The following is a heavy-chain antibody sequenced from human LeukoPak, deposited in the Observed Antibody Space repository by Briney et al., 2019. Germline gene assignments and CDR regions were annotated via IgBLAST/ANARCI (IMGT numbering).Heavy chain of an antibody. CDR1: GYSISGGYY. D-gene: IGHD3-22*01. J-gene: IGHJ3*01. CDR3: VRMGVSYYYDSSTYYPVAFDV. CDR2: IFHTGSI. Sequence: SETLSLTYGVSGYSISGGYYWGWIRQSPGKGLEWIATIFHTGSIYHNPSIKSRVILSVDTSKNQFSLILTSVTAADTAVYYCVRMGVSYYYDSSTYYPVAFDVWGQGTMVTVSS. V-gene: IGHV4-38-2*01.